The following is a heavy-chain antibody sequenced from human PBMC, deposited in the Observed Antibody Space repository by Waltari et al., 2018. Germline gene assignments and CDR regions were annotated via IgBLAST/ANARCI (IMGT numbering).Heavy chain of an antibody. J-gene: IGHJ4*02. D-gene: IGHD1-26*01. CDR3: AGGLVGGTRW. V-gene: IGHV4-34*01. Sequence: QVQLQQWGAGLLKPSETLSLTCAVYGGSFSGYYWSWIRQPPGKGLEWIGEINHSGSTDYNPSPKGRVIISVDTSKIQFSLKRSSVAAAGTAVYYCAGGLVGGTRWWGQGTLVTVSS. CDR2: INHSGST. CDR1: GGSFSGYY.